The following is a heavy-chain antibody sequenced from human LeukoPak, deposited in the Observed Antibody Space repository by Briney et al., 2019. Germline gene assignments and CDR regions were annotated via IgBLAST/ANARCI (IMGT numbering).Heavy chain of an antibody. D-gene: IGHD3-10*01. CDR3: ARHLSGFGELSPYYYYYMDV. CDR2: IYYSGST. J-gene: IGHJ6*03. V-gene: IGHV4-39*01. Sequence: SETLSLTCTVSGGSISSSSYYWGWIRQPPGKGLEWIGSIYYSGSTHYNPSLKSRVTISVDTSKNQFSLKLSSVTAPDTAVYYCARHLSGFGELSPYYYYYMDVWGKGTTVTISS. CDR1: GGSISSSSYY.